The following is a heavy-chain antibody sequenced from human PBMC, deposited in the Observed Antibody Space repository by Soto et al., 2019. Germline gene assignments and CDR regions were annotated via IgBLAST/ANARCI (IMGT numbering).Heavy chain of an antibody. V-gene: IGHV3-33*01. J-gene: IGHJ3*02. D-gene: IGHD2-2*01. CDR1: GFTFSSYG. Sequence: QVQLVESGGGVVQPGRSLRLSCAASGFTFSSYGMHWVRQAPGKGLEWVAVIWYDGSNKYYADSVKGLFTISSDNSKNPLYLQMNSLRAEDTAVYYCASSTTPIVVVTAGDEAFDIWGQGTMVTVSS. CDR3: ASSTTPIVVVTAGDEAFDI. CDR2: IWYDGSNK.